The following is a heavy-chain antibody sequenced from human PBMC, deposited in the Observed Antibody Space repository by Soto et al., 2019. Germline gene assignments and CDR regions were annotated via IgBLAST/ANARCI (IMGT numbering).Heavy chain of an antibody. Sequence: ASVKVSCKVSGYTLTELSMHWVRQAPGKGLEWMGGFDPEDGETIYAQKFQGRVTMTEDTSTDTAYMELSSLRSEDTAVYYCAVLAEVWLRQRPFDDWGQGTLVTVSS. D-gene: IGHD5-12*01. CDR2: FDPEDGET. V-gene: IGHV1-24*01. J-gene: IGHJ4*02. CDR1: GYTLTELS. CDR3: AVLAEVWLRQRPFDD.